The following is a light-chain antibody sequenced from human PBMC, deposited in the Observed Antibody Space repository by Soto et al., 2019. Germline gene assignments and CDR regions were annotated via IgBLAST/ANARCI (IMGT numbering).Light chain of an antibody. V-gene: IGKV3-15*01. J-gene: IGKJ5*01. CDR1: QPVNNN. CDR3: QQYEKWPPSIT. CDR2: GVS. Sequence: PASVSGSPGQSITISCRASQPVNNNLAWYQHKPGQAPRLLIYGVSTRATGISARFSGGGSVTEFTLTISSLQSEDFAVYYCQQYEKWPPSITFGQGTRLEIK.